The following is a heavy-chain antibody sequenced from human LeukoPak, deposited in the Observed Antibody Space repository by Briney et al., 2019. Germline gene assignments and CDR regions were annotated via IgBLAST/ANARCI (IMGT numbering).Heavy chain of an antibody. J-gene: IGHJ4*02. Sequence: ETLSLTCTVSGGSISSYYWSWVRQAPGKGLEWVSTISGSGGSTYYADSVKGRFTISRDNSKNTLYLQMNSLRAEDTAIYYCAQTRLWFGELSTFDFWGQGTLVTVSS. D-gene: IGHD3-10*01. CDR1: GGSISSYY. CDR2: ISGSGGST. CDR3: AQTRLWFGELSTFDF. V-gene: IGHV3-23*01.